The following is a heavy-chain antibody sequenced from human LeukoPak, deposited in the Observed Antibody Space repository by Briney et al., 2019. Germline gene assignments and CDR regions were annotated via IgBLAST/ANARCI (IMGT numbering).Heavy chain of an antibody. CDR1: GFTFSSYA. J-gene: IGHJ6*02. CDR2: ISGSGGST. Sequence: GGSLRLSCAASGFTFSSYAMSWVRQAPGKGLEWVSAISGSGGSTYYADSVKGRFTISRDISKNTLYLQMNSLRAEDTAVYYCAKVLRPGYCSGGSCHNYYYYGMDVWGQGTTVTVSS. CDR3: AKVLRPGYCSGGSCHNYYYYGMDV. V-gene: IGHV3-23*01. D-gene: IGHD2-15*01.